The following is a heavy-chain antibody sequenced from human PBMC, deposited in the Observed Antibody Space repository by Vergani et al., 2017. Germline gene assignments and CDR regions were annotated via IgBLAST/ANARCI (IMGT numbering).Heavy chain of an antibody. CDR2: IRNKANDYTT. V-gene: IGHV3-72*01. D-gene: IGHD1-1*01. CDR3: VRVKGSNWNDHLYDI. Sequence: EVQLVESGGGLVQPGWSLRLSCAASGFIFSDHYMDWVRQAPGKGLEWVGRIRNKANDYTTQYAASVKGRFTISRDDSKSYLYLQMNSLQTEDTALYYCVRVKGSNWNDHLYDIWGQGTLVTVSS. CDR1: GFIFSDHY. J-gene: IGHJ3*02.